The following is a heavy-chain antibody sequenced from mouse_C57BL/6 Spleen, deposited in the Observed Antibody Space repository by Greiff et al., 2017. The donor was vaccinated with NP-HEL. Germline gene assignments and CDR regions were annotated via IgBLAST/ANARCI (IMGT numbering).Heavy chain of an antibody. Sequence: EVQLQESGPGLVKPSQSLSLTCSVTGYSITSGYYWNWIRQFPGNKLEWMGYISYDGSNNYNPSLKNRISITRDTSKNQFFLKLNSVTTEDTATYYCARDRVYDYYFDYWGQGTTLTVSS. J-gene: IGHJ2*01. CDR1: GYSITSGYY. D-gene: IGHD2-3*01. CDR2: ISYDGSN. CDR3: ARDRVYDYYFDY. V-gene: IGHV3-6*01.